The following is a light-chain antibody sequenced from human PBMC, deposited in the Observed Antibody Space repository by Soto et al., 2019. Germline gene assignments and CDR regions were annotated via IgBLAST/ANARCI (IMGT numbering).Light chain of an antibody. CDR2: EVT. J-gene: IGLJ1*01. V-gene: IGLV2-14*01. CDR3: SSYTSSSLYV. CDR1: SSDVGKYDY. Sequence: QSALTQPPSASGSPGQSVTISCTGTSSDVGKYDYVSWFQHHPGKAPKLIIYEVTDRPSGVSDRFSGSKSGNTASLTISGLQPEDEADYYCSSYTSSSLYVFGTGTKVTVL.